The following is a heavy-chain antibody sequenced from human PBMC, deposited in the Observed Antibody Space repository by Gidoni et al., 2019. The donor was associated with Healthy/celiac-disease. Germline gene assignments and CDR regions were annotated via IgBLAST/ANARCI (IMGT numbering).Heavy chain of an antibody. CDR2: IRSKAYGGTT. CDR3: TRSKGLWFGEFFDL. D-gene: IGHD3-10*01. J-gene: IGHJ2*01. CDR1: GLTLGDYA. V-gene: IGHV3-49*03. Sequence: EVPLVESGGGLVQPGRSLRLSCTASGLTLGDYAMSWFRQAPGKGLEWVGFIRSKAYGGTTEYAASVKGRFTISRDDSKSIAYLQMNSLKTEDTAVYYCTRSKGLWFGEFFDLWGRGTLVTVSS.